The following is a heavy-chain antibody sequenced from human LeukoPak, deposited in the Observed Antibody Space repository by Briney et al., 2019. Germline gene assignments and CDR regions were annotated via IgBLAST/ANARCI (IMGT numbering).Heavy chain of an antibody. CDR1: GGXISSYY. J-gene: IGHJ4*02. D-gene: IGHD6-19*01. CDR3: ASFGYSSGWFAEPKYYFDY. V-gene: IGHV4-59*01. Sequence: SETLSLTCTVSGGXISSYYWSWIRQPPGKGLEWIGYIYNSGSTNYHPSLKSRVTISIDTSKNQFSLKLSSVTSADTAVYYCASFGYSSGWFAEPKYYFDYWGQGTLVTVSS. CDR2: IYNSGST.